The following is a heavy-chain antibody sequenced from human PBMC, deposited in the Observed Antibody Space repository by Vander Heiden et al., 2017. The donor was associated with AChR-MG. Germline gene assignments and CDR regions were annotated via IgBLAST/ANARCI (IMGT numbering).Heavy chain of an antibody. J-gene: IGHJ4*02. Sequence: QVQLQESGPGLVKPSETLSLTCAVSGYSISSGYYWGWIRQPPGKGLEWIGSIYHSGSTYYNPSLKSRVTISVDTSKNQFSLKLSSVTAADTAVYYCAREGFVVVVAATRSFDYWGQGTLVTVSS. CDR1: GYSISSGYY. CDR2: IYHSGST. V-gene: IGHV4-38-2*02. CDR3: AREGFVVVVAATRSFDY. D-gene: IGHD2-15*01.